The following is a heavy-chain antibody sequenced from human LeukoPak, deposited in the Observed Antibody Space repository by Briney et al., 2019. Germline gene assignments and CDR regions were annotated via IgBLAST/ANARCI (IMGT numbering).Heavy chain of an antibody. Sequence: PSETLSLTCTVSGGSIGSSTYYWGWIRQPPGKGLEWIGSVYYTGATYHSPSLKSRVTISADTSRKQFSLKLSSVTAADTAVYYCARHGVGTTTYAFDIWGQGTMVTVSS. CDR2: VYYTGAT. J-gene: IGHJ3*02. CDR3: ARHGVGTTTYAFDI. D-gene: IGHD1-26*01. V-gene: IGHV4-39*01. CDR1: GGSIGSSTYY.